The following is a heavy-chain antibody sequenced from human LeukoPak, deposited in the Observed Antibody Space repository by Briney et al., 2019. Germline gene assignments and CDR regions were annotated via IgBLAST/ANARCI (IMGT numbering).Heavy chain of an antibody. J-gene: IGHJ4*02. CDR2: ISSGSGTI. D-gene: IGHD5-18*01. CDR3: ARGSGSSYDYSFDY. Sequence: PGGSLRLSCAASGFTFSSYAMSWVRQAPGKGLEWVSYISSGSGTIYYADSVKGRFTISRDNARNSLYLQLNSLRDEDTAVYYCARGSGSSYDYSFDYWGQGTLVTVSS. V-gene: IGHV3-48*02. CDR1: GFTFSSYA.